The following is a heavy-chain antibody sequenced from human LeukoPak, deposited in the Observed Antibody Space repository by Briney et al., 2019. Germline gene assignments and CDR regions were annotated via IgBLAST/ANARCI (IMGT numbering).Heavy chain of an antibody. D-gene: IGHD6-19*01. CDR1: GFTVSSNY. CDR3: ARDPGSLGYSSQNALTN. J-gene: IGHJ4*02. V-gene: IGHV3-53*01. CDR2: IYSGGST. Sequence: GGSLRLSCAASGFTVSSNYMSWVRQAPGKGLEWVSVIYSGGSTYYADSVKGRFTISRDNSKNTLYLKMNSLRAEDTAVYYCARDPGSLGYSSQNALTNWGQGTLVTVSS.